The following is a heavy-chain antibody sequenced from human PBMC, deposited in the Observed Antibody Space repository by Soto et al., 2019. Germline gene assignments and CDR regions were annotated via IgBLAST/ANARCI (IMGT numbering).Heavy chain of an antibody. J-gene: IGHJ6*02. CDR1: GGSISSGGYY. CDR2: IYYSGRT. V-gene: IGHV4-31*03. CDR3: SRLGEDCSSTSCYLGYYYAMDV. Sequence: QVQLQESGPGLVKPSQTLSLTCSVSGGSISSGGYYWSWIRHQPGKGLEWIGYIYYSGRTFYNPSLNSRVSISVDTCKNLFSLNLSSVTAADAGVYYFSRLGEDCSSTSCYLGYYYAMDVWGQGTKVTVSS. D-gene: IGHD2-2*01.